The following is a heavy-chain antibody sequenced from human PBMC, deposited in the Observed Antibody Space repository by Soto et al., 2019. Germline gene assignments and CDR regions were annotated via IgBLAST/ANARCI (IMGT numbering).Heavy chain of an antibody. CDR2: IHPSGGST. CDR3: ASERPGGYFHY. D-gene: IGHD1-26*01. V-gene: IGHV1-46*01. Sequence: QVQLVQSGAEVKKPGASVKVSCKASGYTFTSYYMHWVRQAPGQGLEWMGIIHPSGGSTSYAPKLQTRVTMTSDTPTSTVYMELSSLRSEDTAVYYCASERPGGYFHYWGQGTLVTVSS. CDR1: GYTFTSYY. J-gene: IGHJ4*02.